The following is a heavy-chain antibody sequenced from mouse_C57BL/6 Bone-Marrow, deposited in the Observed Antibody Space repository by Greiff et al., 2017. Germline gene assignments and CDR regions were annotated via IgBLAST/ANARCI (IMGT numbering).Heavy chain of an antibody. Sequence: VESEGGLVKPGGSLKLSCAASGFTFSSYTMSWVRQTPEKRLQWVAAISGGGGNTYYPDSVKGRFPISRDNAKNILYLQMCSRRPDVTALYYCSRQVTTVLATRYFDVWGTGTTVTVSS. D-gene: IGHD1-1*01. CDR2: ISGGGGNT. V-gene: IGHV5-9*01. CDR3: SRQVTTVLATRYFDV. CDR1: GFTFSSYT. J-gene: IGHJ1*03.